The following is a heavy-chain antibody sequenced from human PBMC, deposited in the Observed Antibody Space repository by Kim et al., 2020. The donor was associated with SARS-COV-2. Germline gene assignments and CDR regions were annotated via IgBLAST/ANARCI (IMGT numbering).Heavy chain of an antibody. V-gene: IGHV1-18*01. Sequence: NYAQKLQGRVTMTTDTSTSTAYMELRSLRSDDTAVYYCAREDTMIVALDYWGQGTLVTVSS. D-gene: IGHD3-22*01. CDR3: AREDTMIVALDY. J-gene: IGHJ4*02.